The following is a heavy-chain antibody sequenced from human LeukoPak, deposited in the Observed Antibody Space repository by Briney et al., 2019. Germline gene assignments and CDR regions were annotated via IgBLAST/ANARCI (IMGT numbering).Heavy chain of an antibody. CDR3: ARGTKFYDSSAPGNYFDY. J-gene: IGHJ4*02. CDR2: INHSGST. CDR1: GGSFSGFY. Sequence: PSETLSLTCAVYGGSFSGFYWSWIRQPPGEGLEWLGEINHSGSTSYNPPLKSRVTISINTSKNQFSLELNSLTAADTAVYYCARGTKFYDSSAPGNYFDYWGQGTLVTVSS. D-gene: IGHD3-22*01. V-gene: IGHV4-34*01.